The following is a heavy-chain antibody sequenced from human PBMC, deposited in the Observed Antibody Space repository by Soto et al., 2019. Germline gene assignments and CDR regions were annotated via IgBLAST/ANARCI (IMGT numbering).Heavy chain of an antibody. V-gene: IGHV4-61*01. CDR2: IYYTGST. CDR3: ARGRPMSAPDS. CDR1: GFFVSRGSYY. D-gene: IGHD3-3*01. J-gene: IGHJ4*02. Sequence: QVQLQESGPGLVKPSETLSLTCTISGFFVSRGSYYWTWIRQPPGKGLEWIGYIYYTGSTNYNPSTKSRVTISIDTSKNQFSLNLSSVTAADTAVYYCARGRPMSAPDSWGQGTLVTVSS.